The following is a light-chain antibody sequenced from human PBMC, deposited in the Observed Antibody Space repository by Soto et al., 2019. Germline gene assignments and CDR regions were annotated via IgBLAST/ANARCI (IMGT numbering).Light chain of an antibody. J-gene: IGKJ1*01. CDR3: QQLNTYPRT. Sequence: DIQLTQSPSFLSASVRDRVTITCRASQGISTYLAWYQQKPGKAPTLLIYAASTLQSGVPSRISGSGSGTEFTLTISSLQPEDFATYYCQQLNTYPRTFGQGTKVEIK. CDR1: QGISTY. CDR2: AAS. V-gene: IGKV1-9*01.